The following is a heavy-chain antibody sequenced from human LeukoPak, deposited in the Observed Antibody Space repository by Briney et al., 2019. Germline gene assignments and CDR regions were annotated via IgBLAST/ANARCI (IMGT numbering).Heavy chain of an antibody. J-gene: IGHJ4*02. V-gene: IGHV3-74*01. CDR2: IDNDGTGT. CDR3: VGSSGWPAC. D-gene: IGHD6-19*01. Sequence: RPGGSLRLSCAASGFTFNNYWMPWVRHAPGKGLVWVSRIDNDGTGTRYADSVKGRFTISRDNAKNTLYLQMNSLRAEDTAVYYCVGSSGWPACWGQGTLVTVSS. CDR1: GFTFNNYW.